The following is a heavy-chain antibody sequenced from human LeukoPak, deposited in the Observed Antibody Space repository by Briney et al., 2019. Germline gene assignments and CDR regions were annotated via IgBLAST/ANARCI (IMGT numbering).Heavy chain of an antibody. CDR2: ISGSGGST. J-gene: IGHJ4*02. Sequence: GGSLRLSCAASGFTFSSYAMSWVRQAPGKGLEWVSAISGSGGSTYYADSVKGRFTISRDNSKNTLYLQMNSLRAEDTAVYYCAKVWDYYDSSGYYQDYWGQGTLVTVSS. CDR3: AKVWDYYDSSGYYQDY. V-gene: IGHV3-23*01. D-gene: IGHD3-22*01. CDR1: GFTFSSYA.